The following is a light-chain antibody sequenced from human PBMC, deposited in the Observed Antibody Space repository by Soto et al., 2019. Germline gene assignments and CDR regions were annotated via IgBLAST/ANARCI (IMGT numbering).Light chain of an antibody. CDR1: QGISSA. V-gene: IGKV1-33*01. CDR2: VAS. CDR3: QLYDNLLLT. Sequence: IQLTQSPSSLSASVGDRVTITCRASQGISSALAWYQQKPGKAPKLLIYVASNLDTGVPSRFSGSGSGTEFTFTISSLQPEDVATYYCQLYDNLLLTFAGGTKVDIK. J-gene: IGKJ4*01.